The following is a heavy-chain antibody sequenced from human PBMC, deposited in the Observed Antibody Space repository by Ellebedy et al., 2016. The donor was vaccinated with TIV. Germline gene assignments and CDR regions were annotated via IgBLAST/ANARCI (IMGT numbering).Heavy chain of an antibody. D-gene: IGHD4-17*01. CDR3: AYGRSTVTLSYYYYGMDV. CDR1: GGTFSSYA. V-gene: IGHV1-69*06. CDR2: IIPIFGTA. Sequence: ASVKVSXXASGGTFSSYAISWVRQAPGQGLEWMGGIIPIFGTANYAQKFQGRVTITADKSTGTAYMELSSLRSEDTAVYYCAYGRSTVTLSYYYYGMDVWGQGTTVTVSS. J-gene: IGHJ6*02.